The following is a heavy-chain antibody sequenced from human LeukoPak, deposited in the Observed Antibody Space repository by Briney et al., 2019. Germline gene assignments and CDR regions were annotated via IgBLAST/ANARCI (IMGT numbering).Heavy chain of an antibody. CDR1: GYSFRIYG. D-gene: IGHD5-18*01. J-gene: IGHJ6*02. CDR3: ARDVGRVDTSMVTVDYYYGMDV. V-gene: IGHV1-18*01. Sequence: RASVKVSCKASGYSFRIYGISWVRQAPGQGLEWMGWISAYNGNTKYAQKFQGRVTMTTDTSTSTAYMELRSLRSDDTAVYYCARDVGRVDTSMVTVDYYYGMDVWGQGTTVTVSS. CDR2: ISAYNGNT.